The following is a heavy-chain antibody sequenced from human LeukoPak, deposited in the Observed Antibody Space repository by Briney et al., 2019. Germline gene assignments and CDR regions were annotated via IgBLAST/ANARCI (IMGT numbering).Heavy chain of an antibody. D-gene: IGHD1-14*01. CDR2: ISYDGSSI. Sequence: PGGSLRLSCSASGFTFSSYAMHWVRQAPGKGLEWVAFISYDGSSIYYADSVKGRFTISRDNSKNTRYLQMNSLRAEDTAVYFCARDQPGTYTLSGAWGQGTLVTVSS. J-gene: IGHJ5*02. CDR3: ARDQPGTYTLSGA. CDR1: GFTFSSYA. V-gene: IGHV3-30-3*01.